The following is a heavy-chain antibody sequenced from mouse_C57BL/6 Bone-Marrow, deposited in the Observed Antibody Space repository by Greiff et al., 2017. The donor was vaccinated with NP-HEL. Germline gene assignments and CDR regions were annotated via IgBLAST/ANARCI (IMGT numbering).Heavy chain of an antibody. CDR3: ARPYGSSYRWYFDV. J-gene: IGHJ1*03. D-gene: IGHD1-1*01. CDR1: GYAFSSSW. V-gene: IGHV1-82*01. CDR2: IYPGDGDT. Sequence: QVQLQQSGPELVKPGASVKISCKASGYAFSSSWMNWVKQRPGKGLEWIGRIYPGDGDTNYNGKFKGKATLTADKSSSTAYMQLSSLTSEDSAVYFCARPYGSSYRWYFDVWGTGTTVTVSS.